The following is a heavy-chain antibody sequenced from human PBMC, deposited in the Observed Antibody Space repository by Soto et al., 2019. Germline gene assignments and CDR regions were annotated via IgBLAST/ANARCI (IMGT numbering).Heavy chain of an antibody. CDR3: VRSKGGYSYGTPFDY. D-gene: IGHD5-18*01. V-gene: IGHV3-9*01. CDR2: ISWNSGNI. Sequence: PGGSLRLSCAASGFTFDDYAMHWVRQVLGKGLEWVSSISWNSGNIGYADSVKGRFTTSRDNAKNSVYLQMNSLRPEDTALYYCVRSKGGYSYGTPFDYWGQGTLVTVSS. CDR1: GFTFDDYA. J-gene: IGHJ4*02.